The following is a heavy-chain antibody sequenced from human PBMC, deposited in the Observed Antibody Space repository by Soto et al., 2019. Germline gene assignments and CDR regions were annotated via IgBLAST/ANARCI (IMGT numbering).Heavy chain of an antibody. CDR2: IHSDGSST. Sequence: EVQLVESGGGLVRPGGSLRLSCAASGFTFSYYWMHWVRQAPGKGLVWVSRIHSDGSSTTYADFVKGRFIISRDNARNTVYLQMNSVRVEDKAVYCRARGDRVAFDLWGQGTVVNVSS. V-gene: IGHV3-74*01. J-gene: IGHJ3*01. CDR1: GFTFSYYW. CDR3: ARGDRVAFDL.